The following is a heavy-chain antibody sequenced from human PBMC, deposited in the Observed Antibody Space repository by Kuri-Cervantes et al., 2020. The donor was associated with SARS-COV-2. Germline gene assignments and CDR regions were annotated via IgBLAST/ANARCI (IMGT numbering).Heavy chain of an antibody. Sequence: GGSLRLSCAASGFTFSDHWMHWVRQGPGKGLVWVARINPDGTITSHADSVKGRFTISRDNAKKTLYVQMNSLRVEDTAMYFCLNTGGGSWGQGILVTVSS. J-gene: IGHJ5*02. CDR1: GFTFSDHW. CDR3: LNTGGGS. CDR2: INPDGTIT. V-gene: IGHV3-74*01. D-gene: IGHD3-10*01.